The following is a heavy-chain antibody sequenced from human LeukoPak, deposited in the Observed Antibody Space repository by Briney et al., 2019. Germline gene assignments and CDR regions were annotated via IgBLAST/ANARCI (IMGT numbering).Heavy chain of an antibody. J-gene: IGHJ6*03. CDR1: GGTFSSYA. CDR3: ATIAAAALARYYYYYMDV. D-gene: IGHD6-13*01. V-gene: IGHV1-69*13. CDR2: IIPIFGTA. Sequence: GASVKGSCKASGGTFSSYAISWVRQAPGQGLEWMGGIIPIFGTANYAQKFQGRVTITADESTSTAYMELSSLRSEDTAVYYCATIAAAALARYYYYYMDVWGKGTTVTISS.